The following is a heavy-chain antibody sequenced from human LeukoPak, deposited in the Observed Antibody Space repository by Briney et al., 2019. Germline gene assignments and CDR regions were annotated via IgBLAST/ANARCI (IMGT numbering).Heavy chain of an antibody. J-gene: IGHJ4*02. Sequence: GGSLRLSCAASGFTFSTFWMSWVRQAPGKGLEWVANINQGGSEKYYVDSMKGRFTVSSDNAKNSLYLQMDSLRAEDTAVYYCARGGTFVYDYWGQGTPVTVSS. CDR2: INQGGSEK. CDR3: ARGGTFVYDY. CDR1: GFTFSTFW. V-gene: IGHV3-7*01. D-gene: IGHD1-1*01.